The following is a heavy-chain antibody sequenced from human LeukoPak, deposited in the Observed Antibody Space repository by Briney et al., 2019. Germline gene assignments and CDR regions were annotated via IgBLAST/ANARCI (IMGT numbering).Heavy chain of an antibody. Sequence: HSETLSLTCTVSGGSISSYYWSWIRQPAGKGLEWIGRIYTSGSTNYNPSLKSRVTMSVDTSKNQFSLKLSSVTAADTAVYYCAREPLPYCSGGSCYESAIDYWGQGTLVTVSS. CDR1: GGSISSYY. CDR3: AREPLPYCSGGSCYESAIDY. J-gene: IGHJ4*02. V-gene: IGHV4-4*07. CDR2: IYTSGST. D-gene: IGHD2-15*01.